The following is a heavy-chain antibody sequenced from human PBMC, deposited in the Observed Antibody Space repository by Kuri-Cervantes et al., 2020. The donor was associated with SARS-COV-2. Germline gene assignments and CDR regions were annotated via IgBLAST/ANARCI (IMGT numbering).Heavy chain of an antibody. D-gene: IGHD3-10*01. CDR1: GYTFTTYG. CDR2: SSGYNGNT. CDR3: AREAEGGFRELSRNWFDP. V-gene: IGHV1-18*01. J-gene: IGHJ5*02. Sequence: ASVKVSCKASGYTFTTYGITWVRQAPGQGLEWMGWSSGYNGNTNYARKLQGRVTMTTDTSTSTVYMELSSLRSEDTAVYYCAREAEGGFRELSRNWFDPWGQGTLVTVSS.